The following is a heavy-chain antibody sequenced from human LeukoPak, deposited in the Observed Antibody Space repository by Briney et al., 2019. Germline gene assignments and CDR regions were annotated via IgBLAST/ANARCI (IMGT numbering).Heavy chain of an antibody. D-gene: IGHD3-22*01. CDR2: IYYSGST. CDR3: ARGSYYDRGIDY. V-gene: IGHV4-59*01. Sequence: SETLSLTCTVSGGSISSYYWSWIRQPPGKGLEWIGYIYYSGSTNYNPSLKSRVTISVDTSKNQFSLKLSSATAADTAVYYCARGSYYDRGIDYWGQGTLVTVSS. J-gene: IGHJ4*02. CDR1: GGSISSYY.